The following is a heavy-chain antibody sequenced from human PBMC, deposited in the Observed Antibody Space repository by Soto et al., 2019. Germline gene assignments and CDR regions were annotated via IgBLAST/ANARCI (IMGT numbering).Heavy chain of an antibody. D-gene: IGHD2-21*02. J-gene: IGHJ4*02. V-gene: IGHV1-8*01. CDR1: GYTFTSYD. CDR3: ATPGGAYCGGDCYFLFY. Sequence: QVQLVQSGAEVKKPGASVKVSCKASGYTFTSYDINWVRQATGQGLEWMGWMNPNSGNTGYAQKFQGRVTMTRNTSRSTAYMELSSLRSEDTAVYYCATPGGAYCGGDCYFLFYWGQGTLVTVSS. CDR2: MNPNSGNT.